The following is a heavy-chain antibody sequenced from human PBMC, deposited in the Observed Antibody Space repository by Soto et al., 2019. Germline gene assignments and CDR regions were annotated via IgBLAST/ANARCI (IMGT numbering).Heavy chain of an antibody. CDR1: GFTFSGYA. J-gene: IGHJ4*02. Sequence: GGSLRLSCAASGFTFSGYAMSWVRQAPGKGLEWVSVISGSGGSTYYADSVKGRFTISRDNSKNTVYLQMNSLRAEDTAVYYCARYSSNWYYFDYWGQGTLVTVSS. V-gene: IGHV3-23*01. CDR2: ISGSGGST. D-gene: IGHD6-13*01. CDR3: ARYSSNWYYFDY.